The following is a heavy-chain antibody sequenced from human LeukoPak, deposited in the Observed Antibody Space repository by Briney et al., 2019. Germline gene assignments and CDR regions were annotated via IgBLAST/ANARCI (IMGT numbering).Heavy chain of an antibody. CDR1: GFTFSSYG. Sequence: GGSLRLSCAASGFTFSSYGMHWVRQAPGKGLEWVAFIRYAGSNKYYADSVKGRFTISRDNSQNTLYLQMNSLRSEDTAVFYCAKADEYYYYYYYIDVWGKGTTVTVSS. V-gene: IGHV3-30*02. CDR3: AKADEYYYYYYYIDV. D-gene: IGHD5-24*01. CDR2: IRYAGSNK. J-gene: IGHJ6*03.